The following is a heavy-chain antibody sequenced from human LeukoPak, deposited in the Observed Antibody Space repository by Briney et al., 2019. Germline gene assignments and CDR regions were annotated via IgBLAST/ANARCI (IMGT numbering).Heavy chain of an antibody. V-gene: IGHV3-74*01. Sequence: GGSLRLSCAASGFTFSSYWMHWVRQAPGKGLVWASRINSDGSSTSYADSVKGRFTISRDNAKNTLYLQMNSLRAEDTAVYYCASHPYYYYYMDVWGKGTTVTVSS. CDR2: INSDGSST. J-gene: IGHJ6*03. CDR1: GFTFSSYW. CDR3: ASHPYYYYYMDV.